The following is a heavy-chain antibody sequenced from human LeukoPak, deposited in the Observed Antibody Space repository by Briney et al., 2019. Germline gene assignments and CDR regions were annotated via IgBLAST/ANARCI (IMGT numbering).Heavy chain of an antibody. CDR3: SREETAANWFDP. CDR1: GGSISSGDYY. V-gene: IGHV4-30-4*01. CDR2: IYYSGST. Sequence: SQTLSLTCTVSGGSISSGDYYWSWIRQPPGKGLEWIGYIYYSGSTYYNPSLKSRVTISVDTSKNQFSLKLSSVTAADTAVYYCSREETAANWFDPWGQGTLVTVSS. D-gene: IGHD2-15*01. J-gene: IGHJ5*02.